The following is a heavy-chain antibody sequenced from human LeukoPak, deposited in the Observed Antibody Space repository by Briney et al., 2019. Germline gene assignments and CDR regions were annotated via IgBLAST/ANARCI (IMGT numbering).Heavy chain of an antibody. CDR2: ISSSSSYI. J-gene: IGHJ4*02. V-gene: IGHV3-21*01. CDR1: GFTFSDHY. Sequence: PGGSLRLSCAASGFTFSDHYMDWVRQAPGKGLEWVSSISSSSSYIYYADSVKGRFTISRDNAKNSLYLQMNSLRAEDTAVYYCARERRITIFGVVTPDYWGQGTLVTVSS. D-gene: IGHD3-3*01. CDR3: ARERRITIFGVVTPDY.